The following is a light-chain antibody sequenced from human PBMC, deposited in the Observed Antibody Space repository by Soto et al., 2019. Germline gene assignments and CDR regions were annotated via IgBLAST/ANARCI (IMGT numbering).Light chain of an antibody. Sequence: EVVLTQSPATLSLSPGERATLSCRAIQSVRSNYLAWYQQKPGQAPRLLIYDASNRATGIPARFSGSGSGTEFTLTISSLQSEDFAVYYCQQYNNWPPITFGQGTRLEI. J-gene: IGKJ5*01. V-gene: IGKV3D-15*01. CDR3: QQYNNWPPIT. CDR2: DAS. CDR1: QSVRSN.